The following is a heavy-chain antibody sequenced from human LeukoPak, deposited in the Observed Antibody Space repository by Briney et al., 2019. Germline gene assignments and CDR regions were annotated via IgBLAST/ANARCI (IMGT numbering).Heavy chain of an antibody. CDR2: INPNSGGT. J-gene: IGHJ4*02. D-gene: IGHD5-24*01. Sequence: GASVKVSCKASGHTFTGYYLNWVRQAPGQGLEWMGRINPNSGGTNSGQKFQGRVTMTRDTSISTAYLELSSLTFDDTAVYYCARVDATSLAVHYWGQGTLVTVSS. CDR1: GHTFTGYY. V-gene: IGHV1-2*02. CDR3: ARVDATSLAVHY.